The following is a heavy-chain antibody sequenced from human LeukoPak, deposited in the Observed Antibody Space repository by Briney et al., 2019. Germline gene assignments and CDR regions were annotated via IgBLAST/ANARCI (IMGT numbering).Heavy chain of an antibody. J-gene: IGHJ6*03. CDR2: INPSGGST. D-gene: IGHD2-15*01. Sequence: ASVKVSCKASGYTFTSYYMHWVRQAPGQGLVWMGIINPSGGSTSYAQKFQGRVTMTRDTSTSTVYMELSSLRSEDTAVYYCARARLDCSGGSCYPAPAFYYYMDVWGKGTTVTVSS. V-gene: IGHV1-46*01. CDR1: GYTFTSYY. CDR3: ARARLDCSGGSCYPAPAFYYYMDV.